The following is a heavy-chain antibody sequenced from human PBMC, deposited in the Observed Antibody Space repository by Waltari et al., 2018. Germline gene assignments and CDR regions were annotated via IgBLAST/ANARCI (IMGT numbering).Heavy chain of an antibody. CDR2: IHPSGGST. CDR3: ATTLGQQLWVAIFDL. CDR1: GYTFTSYY. J-gene: IGHJ2*01. D-gene: IGHD6-13*01. V-gene: IGHV1-46*01. Sequence: QVQLVQSGAEVKKPGASVKVSCKAYGYTFTSYYMHWVRQAPGQGLEWMGIIHPSGGSTSYAQKFQGRFTMTMDTSTDTAYMELSSLRSEDTAVYYCATTLGQQLWVAIFDLWGRGTLVTVSS.